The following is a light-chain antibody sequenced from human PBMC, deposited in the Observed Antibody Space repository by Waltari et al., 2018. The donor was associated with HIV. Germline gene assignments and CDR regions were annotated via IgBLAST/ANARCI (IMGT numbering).Light chain of an antibody. CDR2: DAS. CDR1: QSVSSY. J-gene: IGKJ4*01. V-gene: IGKV3-11*01. CDR3: QQRSNWPPLT. Sequence: EIVLTQSPATLSLSPGERATLSCRASQSVSSYLAWYQQKPGQAPRLLIYDASNRATGIPARFSGSGSGIDFTLTISSLEPEDFAVYHCQQRSNWPPLTFGGGTKVEIK.